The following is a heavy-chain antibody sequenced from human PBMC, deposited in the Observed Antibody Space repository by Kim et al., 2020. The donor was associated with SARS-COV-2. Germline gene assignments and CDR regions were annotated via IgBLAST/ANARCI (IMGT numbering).Heavy chain of an antibody. V-gene: IGHV5-10-1*01. Sequence: GESLKISCKGSGYSLTSYWISWVRQMPGKGLEWMGRIDPSDSYTNYSPSFQGHVTISADKSISTAYLQWSSLKASDTAMYYCARWGGYSSGWYDVSRDYWGQGTLVTVSS. CDR1: GYSLTSYW. J-gene: IGHJ4*02. CDR2: IDPSDSYT. D-gene: IGHD6-19*01. CDR3: ARWGGYSSGWYDVSRDY.